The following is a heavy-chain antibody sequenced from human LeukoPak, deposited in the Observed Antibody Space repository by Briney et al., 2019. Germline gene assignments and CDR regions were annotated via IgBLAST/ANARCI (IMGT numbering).Heavy chain of an antibody. CDR2: ISSSSTYI. V-gene: IGHV3-21*01. Sequence: PGGSLRLSCAASGFTFSSSTMNWVRQAPGKGLEWVSSISSSSTYIYYADSVKGRFTISRDNAKNSLYLQMNSLRAEATAVYYCARETSGCLDIWGQGTMVTVSS. CDR1: GFTFSSST. J-gene: IGHJ3*02. D-gene: IGHD6-19*01. CDR3: ARETSGCLDI.